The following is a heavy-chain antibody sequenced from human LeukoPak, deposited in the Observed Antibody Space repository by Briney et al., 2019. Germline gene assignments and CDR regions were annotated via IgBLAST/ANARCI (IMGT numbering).Heavy chain of an antibody. CDR3: ARNIGVGPNGDS. CDR2: INPQSGGT. CDR1: GYSFTAYY. D-gene: IGHD6-19*01. V-gene: IGHV1-2*02. Sequence: ASVKLSCKASGYSFTAYYMHWVRQAPGEGLEWMGWINPQSGGTNYAQKFQGRVTMTRDTSITTAYMELSRLTSDDTALYYCARNIGVGPNGDSWGQGTLVTVSS. J-gene: IGHJ4*02.